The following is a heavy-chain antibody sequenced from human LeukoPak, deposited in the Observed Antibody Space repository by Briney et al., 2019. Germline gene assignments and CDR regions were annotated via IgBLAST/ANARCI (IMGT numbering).Heavy chain of an antibody. J-gene: IGHJ4*02. D-gene: IGHD3-10*01. CDR1: GFSLSTRGMC. CDR2: IDWDDDK. Sequence: SGPTLVNPTQTLTLTCTVSGFSLSTRGMCVSWIRQPPGKALEWLARIDWDDDKYYSTSLKTRLTISKDTSKNQMVLTMTNMDPVDTATYYCARIRTPYGSGSYYNFDWGQGTLVTVSS. CDR3: ARIRTPYGSGSYYNFD. V-gene: IGHV2-70*11.